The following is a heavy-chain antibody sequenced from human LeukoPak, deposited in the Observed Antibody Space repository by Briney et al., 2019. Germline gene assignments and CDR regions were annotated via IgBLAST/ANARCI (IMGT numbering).Heavy chain of an antibody. Sequence: SETLSLTCTVSGGSISTYYWCWIRQPAGKGLEWIGRMYTSGTTKYNPSLKSRVTMSVDTSNNQFSLKVSSVAAADTAVYYCARDQGSYYGVDVWGQGTTVTVSS. V-gene: IGHV4-4*07. CDR2: MYTSGTT. J-gene: IGHJ6*02. CDR3: ARDQGSYYGVDV. CDR1: GGSISTYY.